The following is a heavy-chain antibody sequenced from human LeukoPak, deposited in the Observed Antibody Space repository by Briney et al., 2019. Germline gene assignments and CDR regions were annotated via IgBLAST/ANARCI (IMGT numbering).Heavy chain of an antibody. J-gene: IGHJ4*02. CDR1: SGSISNYY. Sequence: SETLSLTCTVSSGSISNYYWSWIRQPPGKGLEWLGYIYSSGSTNYNPSLKSRVTISVDTSKNQFSLKLSSVTAADTAVYYCARAYCSSTSCYPHFDYWGQGTLVTVSS. D-gene: IGHD2-2*01. CDR3: ARAYCSSTSCYPHFDY. CDR2: IYSSGST. V-gene: IGHV4-59*01.